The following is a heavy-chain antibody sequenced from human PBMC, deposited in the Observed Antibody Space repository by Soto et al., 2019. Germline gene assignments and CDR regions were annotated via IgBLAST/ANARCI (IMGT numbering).Heavy chain of an antibody. CDR2: MSGSSSTT. J-gene: IGHJ4*02. CDR3: AKNQERELPRVIDF. D-gene: IGHD1-7*01. CDR1: GLTFSNYA. Sequence: MNLVESGGGLVKPGGSLRLSCATSGLTFSNYAMSWVRQAPGGGLEWVSSMSGSSSTTYYADSVRGRFTISRDRSKNTLYLQMSSLRAEDTALYYCAKNQERELPRVIDFWGQGTLVTVSS. V-gene: IGHV3-23*04.